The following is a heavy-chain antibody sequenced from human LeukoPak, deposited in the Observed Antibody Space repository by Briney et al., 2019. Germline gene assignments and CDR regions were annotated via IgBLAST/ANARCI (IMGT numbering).Heavy chain of an antibody. V-gene: IGHV3-23*01. Sequence: GGSLRLSCAASGFTFSSYAMSWVRQAPGKGMEWVSAISGSGGSTYYADSVKGRFTISRDNSKNTLYLQMNSLRAEDTAVYYCAKDKVGYSCGLVVYWGQGTLVPSPQ. D-gene: IGHD5-18*01. CDR3: AKDKVGYSCGLVVY. J-gene: IGHJ4*02. CDR2: ISGSGGST. CDR1: GFTFSSYA.